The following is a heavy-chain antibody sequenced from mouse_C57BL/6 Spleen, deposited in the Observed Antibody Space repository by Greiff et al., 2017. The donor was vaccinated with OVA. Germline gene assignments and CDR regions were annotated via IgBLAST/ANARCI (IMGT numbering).Heavy chain of an antibody. D-gene: IGHD2-4*01. Sequence: VKLVESGPGLVAPSQCLSITCTVSGFSLTSYGVDWVRQSPGKGLEWLGVIWGVGSKNYNSALKARLSISKDNSKSQVILKMNSRQTDDTAFYYCASEGDYGGIAYWGQGTLVTVSA. CDR3: ASEGDYGGIAY. CDR2: IWGVGSK. V-gene: IGHV2-6*01. J-gene: IGHJ3*01. CDR1: GFSLTSYG.